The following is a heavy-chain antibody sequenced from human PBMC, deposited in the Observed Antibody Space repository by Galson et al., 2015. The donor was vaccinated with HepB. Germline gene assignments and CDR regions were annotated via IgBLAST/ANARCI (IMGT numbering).Heavy chain of an antibody. CDR3: ARDRGSYRRVFWFDP. CDR2: IYHSGST. Sequence: ETLSLTCAVSGGSISSSNWWSWVRQPPGKGLEWIGEIYHSGSTNYNPSLKSRVTISVDKSKNQFSLKLSSVTAADTAVYYCARDRGSYRRVFWFDPWGQGTLVTVSS. J-gene: IGHJ5*02. D-gene: IGHD1-26*01. CDR1: GGSISSSNW. V-gene: IGHV4-4*02.